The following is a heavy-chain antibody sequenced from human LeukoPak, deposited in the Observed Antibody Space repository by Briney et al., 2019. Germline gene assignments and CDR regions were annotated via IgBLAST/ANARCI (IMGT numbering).Heavy chain of an antibody. CDR1: GYTFTSYD. Sequence: SVKVSCKASGYTFTSYDINWVRQATGQGLEWMGRIIPILGIANYAQKFQGRVTTTADKSTSTAYMELSSLRSEDTAVYYCAGSTTGTYYYFDYWGQGTLVTVSS. CDR3: AGSTTGTYYYFDY. CDR2: IIPILGIA. J-gene: IGHJ4*02. D-gene: IGHD1-1*01. V-gene: IGHV1-69*04.